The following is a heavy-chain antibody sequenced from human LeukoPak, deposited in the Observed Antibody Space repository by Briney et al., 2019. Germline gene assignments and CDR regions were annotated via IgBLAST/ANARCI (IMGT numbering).Heavy chain of an antibody. V-gene: IGHV3-30*03. CDR3: AEGYCSSTSCPPFDY. CDR2: ISYDGSNK. D-gene: IGHD2-2*01. J-gene: IGHJ4*02. Sequence: GRSLRLSCAASGFTFSSYGVHWVRQAPGKGLEWVAVISYDGSNKYYADSVKGRFTISRDNSKNTLYLQMNSLRAEDTAVYYCAEGYCSSTSCPPFDYWGQGTLVTVSS. CDR1: GFTFSSYG.